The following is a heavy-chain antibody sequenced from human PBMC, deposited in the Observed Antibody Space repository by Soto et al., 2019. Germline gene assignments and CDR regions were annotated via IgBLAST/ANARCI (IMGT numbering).Heavy chain of an antibody. J-gene: IGHJ4*02. D-gene: IGHD3-10*01. CDR3: ARAHRNRLYGSGSYYTYYFDY. Sequence: ASVKVSCKASGYTFTSYDINWVRQATGQGLEWMGWMNPNSGNTGDAQKFQGRVTMTRNTSISTTYRELSSLRSEDTAVYYCARAHRNRLYGSGSYYTYYFDYWGQGTLVTVSS. CDR1: GYTFTSYD. V-gene: IGHV1-8*01. CDR2: MNPNSGNT.